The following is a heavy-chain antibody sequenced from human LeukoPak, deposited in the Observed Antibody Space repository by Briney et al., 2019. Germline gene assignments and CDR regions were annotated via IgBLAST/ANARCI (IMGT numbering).Heavy chain of an antibody. J-gene: IGHJ4*02. CDR3: AKDIRLGEAGYFDY. Sequence: PGGSLRLSCAASGFTFDDYAMHWVRQAPGKGLEWVSGICWNSGSIGYADSVKGRFTISRDNAKNSLYLQMNSLRAEDTALYYCAKDIRLGEAGYFDYWGQGTLVTVSS. D-gene: IGHD1-26*01. V-gene: IGHV3-9*01. CDR2: ICWNSGSI. CDR1: GFTFDDYA.